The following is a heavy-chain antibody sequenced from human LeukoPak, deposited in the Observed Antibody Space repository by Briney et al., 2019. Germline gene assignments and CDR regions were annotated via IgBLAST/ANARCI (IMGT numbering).Heavy chain of an antibody. CDR3: ARFRREYCGGDCYNNWFDP. CDR2: INHSGST. Sequence: SETLSLTCAVYGGSFSGYYWSWIRQPPGKGLEWIGEINHSGSTNYNPSLKSRVTISVDTSKNQFSLKLSSVTAADTAVYYCARFRREYCGGDCYNNWFDPWGQGTLVTVSS. CDR1: GGSFSGYY. J-gene: IGHJ5*02. D-gene: IGHD2-21*02. V-gene: IGHV4-34*01.